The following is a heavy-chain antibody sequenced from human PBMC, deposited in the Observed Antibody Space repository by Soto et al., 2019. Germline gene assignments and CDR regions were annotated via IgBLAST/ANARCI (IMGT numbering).Heavy chain of an antibody. D-gene: IGHD3-3*01. CDR2: VSHDGRNT. V-gene: IGHV3-30*18. CDR1: GFTFSDYA. CDR3: AKIPPQYYDFWSGPPAYYYCYGMDV. Sequence: GGSLRLSCAASGFTFSDYAMHWVRQAPGKGLEWVAVVSHDGRNTHYADSVKGRFTISRDNSKNTLYLQMNSLRAEDTAVYYCAKIPPQYYDFWSGPPAYYYCYGMDVWGQGTTVTVSS. J-gene: IGHJ6*02.